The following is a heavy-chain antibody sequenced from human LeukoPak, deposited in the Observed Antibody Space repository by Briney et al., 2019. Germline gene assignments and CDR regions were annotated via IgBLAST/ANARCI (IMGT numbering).Heavy chain of an antibody. CDR1: GFTFSSYS. J-gene: IGHJ3*02. Sequence: PGGSLRLSCAASGFTFSSYSMNWVRQAPGKGLEWVSYISSSSSTIYYADSVKGRFTISRDNAKNSLYLQMNSLGAEDTAVYYCARVRLGAFDIWGQGTMVTVSS. V-gene: IGHV3-48*04. CDR3: ARVRLGAFDI. CDR2: ISSSSSTI. D-gene: IGHD3-16*01.